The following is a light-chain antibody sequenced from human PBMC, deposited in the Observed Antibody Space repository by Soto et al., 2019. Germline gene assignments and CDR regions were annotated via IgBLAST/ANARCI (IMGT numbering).Light chain of an antibody. J-gene: IGKJ5*01. CDR3: QQYGNSPIT. CDR1: QSVSTTY. Sequence: EIVLTQSPGTLSLSPGERATLSCRASQSVSTTYLAWYQQKAGQAPRLLISGASSRATGVPDRFSGSGSGTDFTLTITRLGPEDFALYYCQQYGNSPITFGQGTRLEIK. CDR2: GAS. V-gene: IGKV3-20*01.